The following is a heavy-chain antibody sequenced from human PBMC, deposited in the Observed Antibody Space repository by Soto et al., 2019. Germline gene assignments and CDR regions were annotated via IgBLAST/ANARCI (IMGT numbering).Heavy chain of an antibody. CDR2: IYPGDYET. Sequence: PGESLKICCQCSGYTFSNFWIAWVRQLPGKGLEWMGIIYPGDYETRYSPSFHGKVTISADRSIGTAYLQWSSLEASDSAFYFCARSPRSSPYFDYWGQGALVTVS. CDR1: GYTFSNFW. V-gene: IGHV5-51*01. D-gene: IGHD6-13*01. CDR3: ARSPRSSPYFDY. J-gene: IGHJ4*02.